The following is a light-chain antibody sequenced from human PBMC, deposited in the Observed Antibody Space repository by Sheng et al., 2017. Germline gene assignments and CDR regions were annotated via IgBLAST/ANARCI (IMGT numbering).Light chain of an antibody. Sequence: DIQMTQSPSSLSASVGDRVTITCRASLGISNYLAWYQQKPGKVPKLLISVASTLQSGVPSRFSGSGSGTDFTLTISSLQPEDVATYYCQKYNNAPLTFGGGTKVEIK. CDR3: QKYNNAPLT. CDR1: LGISNY. CDR2: VAS. V-gene: IGKV1-27*01. J-gene: IGKJ4*01.